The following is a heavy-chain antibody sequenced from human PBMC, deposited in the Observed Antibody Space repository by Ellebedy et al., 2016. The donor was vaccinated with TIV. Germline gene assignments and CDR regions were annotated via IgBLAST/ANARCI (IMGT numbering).Heavy chain of an antibody. D-gene: IGHD4-23*01. CDR1: GGSISSSSYY. V-gene: IGHV4-39*07. CDR2: IYYSGST. CDR3: ARRWRGSYFDY. J-gene: IGHJ4*02. Sequence: SETLSLTXTVSGGSISSSSYYWGWIRQPPGKGLKWIGSIYYSGSTYYNPSLKSRVTISVDTSKNQFSLKLSSVTAADTAVYYCARRWRGSYFDYWGQGTLVTVSS.